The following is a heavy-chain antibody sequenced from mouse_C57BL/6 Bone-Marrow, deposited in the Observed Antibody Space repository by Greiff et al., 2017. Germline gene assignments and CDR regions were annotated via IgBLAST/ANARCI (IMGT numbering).Heavy chain of an antibody. CDR1: GYTFTSYW. Sequence: VQLQQPGAELVKPGASVKLSCTASGYTFTSYWMHWVKQRPGRGLEWIGRIDPNSGGTKYNEKFKSKATLTVDKPSSTAYMQLSSLTSEDYAVYYCARNPYYYGRAMDYWGQGTSVTVSS. CDR2: IDPNSGGT. D-gene: IGHD1-1*01. V-gene: IGHV1-72*01. CDR3: ARNPYYYGRAMDY. J-gene: IGHJ4*01.